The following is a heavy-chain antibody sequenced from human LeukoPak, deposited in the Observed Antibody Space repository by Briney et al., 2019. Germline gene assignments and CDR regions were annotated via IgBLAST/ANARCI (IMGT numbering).Heavy chain of an antibody. J-gene: IGHJ5*02. CDR2: INHSGST. CDR3: AAQDVNWFDP. Sequence: SETLSLTCAVYGGSFSGYYWSWIRQPPGKGLEWIGEINHSGSTNYNPSLKSRVTISVDTSKNQFSLKLSSVTAADTAVYYCAAQDVNWFDPWGQGTLVTVSS. CDR1: GGSFSGYY. V-gene: IGHV4-34*01. D-gene: IGHD2-15*01.